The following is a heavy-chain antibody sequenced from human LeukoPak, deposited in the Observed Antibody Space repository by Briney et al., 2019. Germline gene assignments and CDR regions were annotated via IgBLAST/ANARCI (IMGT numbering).Heavy chain of an antibody. V-gene: IGHV1-2*06. CDR3: ARDLGDYGWDY. CDR2: INPDSGGT. J-gene: IGHJ4*02. Sequence: GASVKVSCKASGYIFTGYYLHWVRQAPGQGLEWMGRINPDSGGTNYAQESQGRVTMTRDTSISTAYMEVSRLRHDDTAVHYCARDLGDYGWDYWGQGTLVTVSS. CDR1: GYIFTGYY. D-gene: IGHD3-16*01.